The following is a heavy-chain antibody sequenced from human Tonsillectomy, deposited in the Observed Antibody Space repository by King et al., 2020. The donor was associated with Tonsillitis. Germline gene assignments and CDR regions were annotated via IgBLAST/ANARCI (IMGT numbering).Heavy chain of an antibody. J-gene: IGHJ4*02. D-gene: IGHD3-10*01. CDR3: AKDVRVGGYYGSGSYADY. Sequence: VQLVESGGGLVQPGGSLRLSCAASGFTFSSYAMSWVRQAPGKGLEWVSAISGSGGSTYYADSVKGRLTIPRANSKKTLYLQMNSLRAEDTAVYYCAKDVRVGGYYGSGSYADYWGQGTLVTVSS. CDR2: ISGSGGST. CDR1: GFTFSSYA. V-gene: IGHV3-23*04.